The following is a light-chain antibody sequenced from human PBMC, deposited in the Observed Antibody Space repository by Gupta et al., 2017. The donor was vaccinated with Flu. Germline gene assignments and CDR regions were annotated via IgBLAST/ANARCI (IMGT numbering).Light chain of an antibody. CDR1: QSLLHTNGYNY. Sequence: EIVLTQSPLSLPVAPGEPASISCRSSQSLLHTNGYNYLDWYLQEPGQSPQLLIYLGGNRASGVPDRFSGSESGTDFTLKISRVEAEDVGIYYCMQALQTPWTFGQGTKLEIK. V-gene: IGKV2-28*01. J-gene: IGKJ2*01. CDR3: MQALQTPWT. CDR2: LGG.